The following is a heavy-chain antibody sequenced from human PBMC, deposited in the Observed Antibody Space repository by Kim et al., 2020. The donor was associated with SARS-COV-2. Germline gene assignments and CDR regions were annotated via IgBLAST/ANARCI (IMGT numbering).Heavy chain of an antibody. CDR3: ARDTYYGSGNYYPHI. J-gene: IGHJ3*02. CDR2: ISASDDNT. V-gene: IGHV1-18*04. Sequence: ASVKVSCKTSGYTFSSYSMSWVRQAPGQGLEWMGWISASDDNTFYAQNLQGRITMTTDTSTSTAYMELRSLRSDDTAVYYCARDTYYGSGNYYPHIWGQGTMVTVSS. D-gene: IGHD3-10*01. CDR1: GYTFSSYS.